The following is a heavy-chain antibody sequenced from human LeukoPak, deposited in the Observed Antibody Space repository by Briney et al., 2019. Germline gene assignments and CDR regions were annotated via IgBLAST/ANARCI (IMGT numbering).Heavy chain of an antibody. CDR2: ISGSGGST. CDR3: AKDRYSGSYLGAFDI. Sequence: GGSLRLSCAASGFTFSSYAMSWVRQAPGKGLEWVSAISGSGGSTYYADSVKGRFAISRDNSKNTLYLQMNSLRAEDTAVYYCAKDRYSGSYLGAFDIWGQGTMVTVSS. V-gene: IGHV3-23*01. CDR1: GFTFSSYA. J-gene: IGHJ3*02. D-gene: IGHD1-26*01.